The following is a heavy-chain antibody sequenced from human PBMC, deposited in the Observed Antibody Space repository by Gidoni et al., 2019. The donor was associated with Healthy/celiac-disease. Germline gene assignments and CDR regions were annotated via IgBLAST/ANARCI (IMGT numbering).Heavy chain of an antibody. D-gene: IGHD5-12*01. CDR2: INRSGST. V-gene: IGHV4-34*01. J-gene: IGHJ4*02. Sequence: QVQLQQWGAGLLKPSETLSLTCAVYGGSFSGYYWSWIRQPPGKGLEWIGEINRSGSTNYNPSLKSRVTISVDTSKNQFSLKLSSVTAADTAVYYCARTVYFIPGLEMATPTYYFDYWGQGALVTVSS. CDR1: GGSFSGYY. CDR3: ARTVYFIPGLEMATPTYYFDY.